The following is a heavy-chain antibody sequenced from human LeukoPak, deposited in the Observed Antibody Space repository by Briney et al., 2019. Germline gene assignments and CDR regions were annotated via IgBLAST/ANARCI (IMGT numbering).Heavy chain of an antibody. J-gene: IGHJ4*02. V-gene: IGHV3-30*04. CDR2: ISCDGRNK. CDR1: GFTFSSYA. Sequence: PGGSLRLSCAASGFTFSSYAMHWVRQAPGKGLEWVAVISCDGRNKYNADSVKGRFTISRDNSKNTLYLQMNSLRAEDTAMYYCARDLSIGAADYYFDYWGQGTLVTVSS. CDR3: ARDLSIGAADYYFDY. D-gene: IGHD6-13*01.